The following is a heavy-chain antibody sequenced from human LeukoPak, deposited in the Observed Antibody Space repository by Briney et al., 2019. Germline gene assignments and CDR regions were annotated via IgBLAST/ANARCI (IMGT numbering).Heavy chain of an antibody. V-gene: IGHV3-64*04. D-gene: IGHD3-22*01. J-gene: IGHJ3*02. CDR2: INSNGGST. CDR3: ARVGSTDSPHAFDI. Sequence: GGSLRLSCSASGFIFSSYAMHWVRQAPGKGLEYVSAINSNGGSTYYADSMKGRFTISRDNSKNTLYLQMSRLRAEDTAVYYCARVGSTDSPHAFDIWGQGTTVTVSS. CDR1: GFIFSSYA.